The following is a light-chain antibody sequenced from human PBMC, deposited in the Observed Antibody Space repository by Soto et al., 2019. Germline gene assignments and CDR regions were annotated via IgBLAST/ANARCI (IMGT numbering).Light chain of an antibody. V-gene: IGLV1-44*01. J-gene: IGLJ2*01. CDR1: SYNIGSKS. CDR3: AAWDDSLNGVV. Sequence: QSVLTQPPSASGTPGQRVTISCSGSSYNIGSKSVNWYQQLPGAAPKLLIYSDNQRPSGVPDRFSGSKSGTSASLAISGLQSEAKADYYCAAWDDSLNGVVFGGGTKLTVL. CDR2: SDN.